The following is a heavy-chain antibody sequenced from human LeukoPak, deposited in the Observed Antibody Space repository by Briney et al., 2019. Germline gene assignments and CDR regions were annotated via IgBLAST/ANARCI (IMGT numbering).Heavy chain of an antibody. Sequence: GGSLRLSCAASGFTFSSYGMHWVRQAPGKGLEWVAVISYDGSNKYYADSVKGRFTTSRDNSKNTLYLQMNSLRAEDTAVYYCAKAYTLVDYFDYWGQGTLVTVSS. CDR3: AKAYTLVDYFDY. D-gene: IGHD5-18*01. CDR1: GFTFSSYG. CDR2: ISYDGSNK. V-gene: IGHV3-30*18. J-gene: IGHJ4*02.